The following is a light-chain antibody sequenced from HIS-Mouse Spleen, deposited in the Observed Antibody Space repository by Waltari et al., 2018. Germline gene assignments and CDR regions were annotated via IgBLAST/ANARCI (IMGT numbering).Light chain of an antibody. V-gene: IGLV3-10*01. CDR1: ALPKKF. J-gene: IGLJ2*01. Sequence: SYELTQPPSVSVSPGQPARITCPGDALPKKFPYWYQQKSGQAPVLVIYEDSKRPSGIPERFSGSSSGTMATLTISGAQVEDEADYYCYSTDSSGNHRVFGGGTKLTVL. CDR2: EDS. CDR3: YSTDSSGNHRV.